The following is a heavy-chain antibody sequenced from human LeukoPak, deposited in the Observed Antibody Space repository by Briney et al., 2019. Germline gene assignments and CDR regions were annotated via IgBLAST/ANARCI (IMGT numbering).Heavy chain of an antibody. V-gene: IGHV4-59*01. CDR2: IYYSGST. CDR1: GGSISSYY. CDR3: ARYYYDSSGPYYYYGMDV. J-gene: IGHJ6*02. Sequence: SETLSLTCTVSGGSISSYYWSWIRQPPGNGLDWIGYIYYSGSTNYNTSIKSRVTISVDTSKNQFSLKLSSVTAADTAVHYCARYYYDSSGPYYYYGMDVWGQGTTVTVSS. D-gene: IGHD3-22*01.